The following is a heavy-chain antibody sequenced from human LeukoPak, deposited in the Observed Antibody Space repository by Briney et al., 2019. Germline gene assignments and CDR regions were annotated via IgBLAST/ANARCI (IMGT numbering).Heavy chain of an antibody. J-gene: IGHJ4*02. CDR2: IIPIFGTA. CDR3: ARGEGREDIVVVPAAMFDY. V-gene: IGHV1-69*01. D-gene: IGHD2-2*01. CDR1: GGTFSSYT. Sequence: SVKVSCKASGGTFSSYTITWVRQAPGQGLEWMGGIIPIFGTANYAQKFQGRVTITADESTSTAYMELSSLRSEDTAVYYCARGEGREDIVVVPAAMFDYWGQGTLVTVSS.